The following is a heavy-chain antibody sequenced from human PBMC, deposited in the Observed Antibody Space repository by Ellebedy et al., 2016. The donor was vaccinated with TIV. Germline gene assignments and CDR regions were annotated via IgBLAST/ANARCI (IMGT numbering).Heavy chain of an antibody. Sequence: GESLKISXAASGFTFSSYAMHWVRQAPGKGLEWVAVISYDGSNKYYADSVKGRFTISRDNSKNTLYLQMNSLRAEDTAVYYCAREGGEYYFDYWGQGTLVTVSS. V-gene: IGHV3-30*04. CDR1: GFTFSSYA. D-gene: IGHD1-26*01. CDR3: AREGGEYYFDY. CDR2: ISYDGSNK. J-gene: IGHJ4*02.